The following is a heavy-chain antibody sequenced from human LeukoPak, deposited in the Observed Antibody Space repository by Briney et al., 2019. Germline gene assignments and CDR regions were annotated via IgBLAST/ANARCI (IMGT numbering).Heavy chain of an antibody. CDR2: TYYRSNWYN. V-gene: IGHV6-1*01. CDR1: GDIISSNSAA. Sequence: PSQTLSLTCAISGDIISSNSAAWHWITQSPSRGLEWLERTYYRSNWYNDYAVSVKSRITINPDTSKHQFSLKLSSVTAADTAVYYCARVDPPRLITPRGSYGMDVWGQGTTVTVSS. J-gene: IGHJ6*02. D-gene: IGHD3-16*01. CDR3: ARVDPPRLITPRGSYGMDV.